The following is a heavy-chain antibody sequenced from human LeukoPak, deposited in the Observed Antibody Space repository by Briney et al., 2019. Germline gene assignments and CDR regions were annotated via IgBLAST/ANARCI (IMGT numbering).Heavy chain of an antibody. V-gene: IGHV3-66*04. Sequence: GGSLRLPCAASGFTVSSNYMSWVRQAPGKGLEWVSVIYSGGSTYYADSVKGRFTISRDNSKNTLYLQMNSLRADDTAVYYCARLYSSSVNFWGQGTMVTVSS. CDR3: ARLYSSSVNF. D-gene: IGHD6-13*01. CDR1: GFTVSSNY. CDR2: IYSGGST. J-gene: IGHJ4*02.